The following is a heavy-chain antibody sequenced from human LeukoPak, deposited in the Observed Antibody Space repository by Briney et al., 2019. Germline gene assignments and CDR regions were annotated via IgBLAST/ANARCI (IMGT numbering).Heavy chain of an antibody. V-gene: IGHV3-74*01. D-gene: IGHD1-7*01. CDR1: GFTFSSHW. CDR3: GRGTLSYAGMDV. Sequence: PGGSLRLSCAASGFTFSSHWIHWVREVPGKGLVWVSRINGDGSVTDYAGSVTGRFTISRENAKNTVYLQMNSLRAEDTAVNYCGRGTLSYAGMDVWGQGTTVTVSS. J-gene: IGHJ6*02. CDR2: INGDGSVT.